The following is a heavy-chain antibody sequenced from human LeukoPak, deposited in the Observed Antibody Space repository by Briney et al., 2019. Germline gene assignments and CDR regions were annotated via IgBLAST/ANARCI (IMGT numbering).Heavy chain of an antibody. V-gene: IGHV4-61*02. D-gene: IGHD6-19*01. Sequence: PSETLSLTCIVSGGSISSGSYYWSWIRQPAGKGLEWIGRVFTSGSTDYNPSFKSRVTISVDTSKKQVSLRLSSVTAADTAVYYCARGSGWLDYWGQGTLVTVSS. J-gene: IGHJ4*02. CDR3: ARGSGWLDY. CDR2: VFTSGST. CDR1: GGSISSGSYY.